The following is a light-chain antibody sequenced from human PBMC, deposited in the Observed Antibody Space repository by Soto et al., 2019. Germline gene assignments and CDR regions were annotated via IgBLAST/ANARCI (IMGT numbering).Light chain of an antibody. Sequence: QSALTQPASVSGSPGQSITISCTGTSSDIGAYNFVSWYQQHPGKAPNLLIYEISNRPSGVSNRFSASKSGNTASLTISGLQAEDEANYYCNSYTIRSTVIFGGGTKLTVL. V-gene: IGLV2-14*03. CDR1: SSDIGAYNF. CDR2: EIS. CDR3: NSYTIRSTVI. J-gene: IGLJ2*01.